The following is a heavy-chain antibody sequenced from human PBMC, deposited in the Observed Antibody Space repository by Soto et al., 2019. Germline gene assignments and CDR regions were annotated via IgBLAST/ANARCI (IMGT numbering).Heavy chain of an antibody. CDR1: GGSISSGGYY. D-gene: IGHD2-21*01. Sequence: SETLSLTCTVSGGSISSGGYYWSWIRQHPGKGLEWIGYIYYSGSTYYNPSLKSRVTISVDTTKNPFTLKLSSVTGADTAVYYCARNISRFLAFDYWGQGTHVTVSS. CDR2: IYYSGST. CDR3: ARNISRFLAFDY. J-gene: IGHJ4*02. V-gene: IGHV4-31*03.